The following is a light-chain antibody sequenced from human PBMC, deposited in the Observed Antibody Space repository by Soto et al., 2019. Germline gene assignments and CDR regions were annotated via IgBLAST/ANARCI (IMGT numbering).Light chain of an antibody. V-gene: IGKV3-20*01. CDR1: ENFSNNY. Sequence: EVVLTQSPGTLSLSPGERATLSCRASENFSNNYLAWYQQKPGQAPRLLIFGSSDRAAGIPDRFSGSGSGTDFTLTISRLEPEDFAVYYCQQYGSSPPYTFGQGTKLEIK. J-gene: IGKJ2*01. CDR3: QQYGSSPPYT. CDR2: GSS.